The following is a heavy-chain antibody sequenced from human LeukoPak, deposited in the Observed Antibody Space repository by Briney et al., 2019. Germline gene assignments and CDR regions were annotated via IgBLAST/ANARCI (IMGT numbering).Heavy chain of an antibody. Sequence: GRSLRLSCAASAFPFRNYAMHWLRQAPGRGLEWVAVIASDGNDKHLADSVKGRFTISRDNSRNTLFLQMNSLRTEDTAVYYCAKDGAMAAAGYYFDYWGQGTPVTVSS. CDR2: IASDGNDK. CDR1: AFPFRNYA. V-gene: IGHV3-30*18. D-gene: IGHD6-13*01. CDR3: AKDGAMAAAGYYFDY. J-gene: IGHJ4*02.